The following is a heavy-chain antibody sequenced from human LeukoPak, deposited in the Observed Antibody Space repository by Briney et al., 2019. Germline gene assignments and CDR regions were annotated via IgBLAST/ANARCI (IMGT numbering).Heavy chain of an antibody. Sequence: PGGSLRLSCAASGVTFSSYAMSWVRQAPGKGLEGVSAISGSGGSTYYADSVKGRFTISRDNSKNTLYLQMNSLRAEDTAVYYCAKAKGGELTPLYYFDYWGQGTLVTVSS. CDR1: GVTFSSYA. CDR3: AKAKGGELTPLYYFDY. V-gene: IGHV3-23*01. J-gene: IGHJ4*02. CDR2: ISGSGGST. D-gene: IGHD3-9*01.